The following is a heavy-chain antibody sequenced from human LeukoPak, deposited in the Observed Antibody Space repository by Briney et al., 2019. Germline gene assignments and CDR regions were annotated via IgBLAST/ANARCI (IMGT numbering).Heavy chain of an antibody. CDR2: IYPGDSDT. D-gene: IGHD4-17*01. J-gene: IGHJ5*02. Sequence: GESLKISCKGSGYSFTSYWIGWVRQMLGKGLEWMGIIYPGDSDTRYSPSFQGQVTISADKSISTAYLQWSSLKASDTAMYYCARRNYGDYGEDWFDPWGQGTLVTVSS. CDR3: ARRNYGDYGEDWFDP. CDR1: GYSFTSYW. V-gene: IGHV5-51*01.